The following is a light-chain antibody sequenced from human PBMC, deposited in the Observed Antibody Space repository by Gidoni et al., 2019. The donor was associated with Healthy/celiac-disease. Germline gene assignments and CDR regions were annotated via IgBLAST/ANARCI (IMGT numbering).Light chain of an antibody. Sequence: DIQMTKSTSTLSASVGDRVTITCRASQSISSWLAWYQQKPGKAPKLLIYKASSLESGVPSRFSGSGSGTEFTLTISSLQPDDFATYYCQQYNSYPLTFGGXTKVEIK. CDR1: QSISSW. J-gene: IGKJ4*01. CDR3: QQYNSYPLT. V-gene: IGKV1-5*03. CDR2: KAS.